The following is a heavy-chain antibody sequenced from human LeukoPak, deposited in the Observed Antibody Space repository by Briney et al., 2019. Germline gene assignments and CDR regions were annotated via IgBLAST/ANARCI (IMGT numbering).Heavy chain of an antibody. CDR2: IGTSGDT. V-gene: IGHV3-13*04. J-gene: IGHJ4*02. Sequence: PGGSLRLSCAASGFTFSIYDMHWVRQATGKGLEWVSVIGTSGDTYYSDSVKGRFTISRENAKNSLYLQMSSLTAGDTGVYFCSRVGTSGWPNYFDSWGQGTLLRLL. CDR3: SRVGTSGWPNYFDS. D-gene: IGHD6-19*01. CDR1: GFTFSIYD.